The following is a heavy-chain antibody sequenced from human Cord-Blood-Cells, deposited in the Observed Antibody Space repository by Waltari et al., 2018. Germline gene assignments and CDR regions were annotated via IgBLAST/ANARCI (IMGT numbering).Heavy chain of an antibody. CDR3: TTFIILGSSWYRPLTQLFDY. V-gene: IGHV3-15*01. CDR2: IKSKTDGGTT. CDR1: GFTFSNAW. Sequence: ASGFTFSNAWMSWVRQAPGKGLEWVGRIKSKTDGGTTDYAAPVKGRFTISRDDSKNTLYLQMNSLKTEDTAVYYCTTFIILGSSWYRPLTQLFDYWGQGTLVTVSS. D-gene: IGHD6-13*01. J-gene: IGHJ4*02.